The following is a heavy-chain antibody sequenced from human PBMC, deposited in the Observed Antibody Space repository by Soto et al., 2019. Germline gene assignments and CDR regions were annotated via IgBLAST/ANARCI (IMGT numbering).Heavy chain of an antibody. D-gene: IGHD5-12*01. V-gene: IGHV3-20*04. J-gene: IGHJ6*03. CDR2: INWNGGRT. CDR1: GFTCDDYG. CDR3: ARSGNIVATTNYYMDV. Sequence: EVQLVESGGGVVRPGGSLRLSCVASGFTCDDYGMHWVRQAPGKGLEWVSGINWNGGRTGYPGSMKGRFIISRDNAKNSLYLQMNSLRAEDSALYYCARSGNIVATTNYYMDVWGNGTTVTVSS.